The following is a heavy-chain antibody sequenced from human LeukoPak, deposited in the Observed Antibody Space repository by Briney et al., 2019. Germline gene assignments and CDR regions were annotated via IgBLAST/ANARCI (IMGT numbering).Heavy chain of an antibody. J-gene: IGHJ6*03. CDR2: IYSGGST. Sequence: GGSLRLSCAASGFTVSSNYISWVRQAPGKVLEWVSVIYSGGSTYYADSVKGRFTISRDNSKNTLYLQMNSLRAEDTAVYYCARGDYKYYYYMDVWGKGTTVTVSS. CDR3: ARGDYKYYYYMDV. D-gene: IGHD4-11*01. CDR1: GFTVSSNY. V-gene: IGHV3-66*02.